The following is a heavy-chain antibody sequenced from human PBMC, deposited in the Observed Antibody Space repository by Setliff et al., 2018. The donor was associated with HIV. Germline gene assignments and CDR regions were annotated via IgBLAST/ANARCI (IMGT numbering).Heavy chain of an antibody. D-gene: IGHD6-19*01. J-gene: IGHJ3*02. Sequence: GGSLRLSCAASGFIFSNYWMHWVRQAPGKGLVWVSRINSDGSSISYADSVKGRFTISRDNAKNTLYLQMSSLRGEDTAVYYCARHSDWYGNDAFDIWGQGTRVTVSS. CDR3: ARHSDWYGNDAFDI. CDR2: INSDGSSI. V-gene: IGHV3-74*01. CDR1: GFIFSNYW.